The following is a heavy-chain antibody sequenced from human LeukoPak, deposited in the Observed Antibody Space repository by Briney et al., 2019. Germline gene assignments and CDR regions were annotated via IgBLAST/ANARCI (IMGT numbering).Heavy chain of an antibody. V-gene: IGHV3-23*01. CDR1: GFTFSSYA. J-gene: IGHJ4*02. CDR3: ARAGSGWYYFDY. Sequence: PGGSLRLSCAASGFTFSSYAMSWVRQAPGKGLEWVSAISGSGGSTYYADSVKGRFTISRDNSKNTLYLQMNSLRAEDTAVYYCARAGSGWYYFDYWGQGTLVTVSS. CDR2: ISGSGGST. D-gene: IGHD6-19*01.